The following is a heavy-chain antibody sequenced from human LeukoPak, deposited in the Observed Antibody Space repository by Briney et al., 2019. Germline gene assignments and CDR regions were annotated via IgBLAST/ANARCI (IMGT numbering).Heavy chain of an antibody. CDR3: ARGGYNYGSIAFDI. V-gene: IGHV3-66*01. Sequence: GGSLRLSCAASGFTVSSNYMSWVRQAPGKGLEWVSVIYSGGSTYYADSVKGRFTISRDNSKNTLYLQMNSLGAEDTAVYYCARGGYNYGSIAFDIWGQGTMVTVSS. J-gene: IGHJ3*02. CDR1: GFTVSSNY. D-gene: IGHD5-18*01. CDR2: IYSGGST.